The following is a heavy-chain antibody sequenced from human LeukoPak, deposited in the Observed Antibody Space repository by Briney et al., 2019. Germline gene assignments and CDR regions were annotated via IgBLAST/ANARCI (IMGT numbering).Heavy chain of an antibody. CDR1: GFAFSNYW. CDR2: IYSGGST. J-gene: IGHJ4*02. D-gene: IGHD5-18*01. V-gene: IGHV3-53*01. Sequence: PGGSLRLSCAGSGFAFSNYWMSWVRQAPGKGLEWVSVIYSGGSTNYANSVKGRFTISRDNSKNTLYLQMNSLRAEDTAVYYCIYGYTLDFWGQGTLVTVSS. CDR3: IYGYTLDF.